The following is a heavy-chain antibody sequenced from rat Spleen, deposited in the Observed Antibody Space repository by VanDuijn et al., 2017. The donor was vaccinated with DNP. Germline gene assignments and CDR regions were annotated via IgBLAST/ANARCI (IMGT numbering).Heavy chain of an antibody. D-gene: IGHD1-1*01. CDR1: GFSLTSYG. CDR3: IRDYSATGY. V-gene: IGHV2S12*01. Sequence: QVQLKESGPGLVQPSQTLSLTCTVSGFSLTSYGVSWVRQPPGKGLEWIAAISGGGSTYYNSALKSRLSISRDTSKSQVFLKMNSLQTEDTAIYFCIRDYSATGYWGQGVMVTVSS. J-gene: IGHJ2*01. CDR2: ISGGGST.